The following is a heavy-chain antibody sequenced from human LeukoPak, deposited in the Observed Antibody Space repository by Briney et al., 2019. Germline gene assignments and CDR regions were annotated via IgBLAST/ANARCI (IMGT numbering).Heavy chain of an antibody. CDR1: GGSITSYY. J-gene: IGHJ3*02. CDR2: IYYSGTT. V-gene: IGHV4-59*01. D-gene: IGHD1-26*01. CDR3: ARDRRWELLPAFDI. Sequence: SETLSLTCTVSGGSITSYYWSWIRQPPGKGRGWMGYIYYSGTTNYNPSLNSRVTISVDTSMKQFSLKLSSVTAADTAVYYCARDRRWELLPAFDIWGQGTMVTVSS.